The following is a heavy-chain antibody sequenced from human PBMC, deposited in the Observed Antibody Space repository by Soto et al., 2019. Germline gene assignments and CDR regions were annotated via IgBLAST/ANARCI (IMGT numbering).Heavy chain of an antibody. CDR1: GYTFTNYA. V-gene: IGHV1-3*05. CDR2: INAGNGNT. J-gene: IGHJ2*01. Sequence: QVQLVQSGAEEKKPGASVMVSCEASGYTFTNYAMHWVRQAPGQSLEWMGWINAGNGNTRYSQQFQGRVTITRDTPASTAYMELSSLRSEDTAVYYCARDGLYCGGDCYHYWYFDLWGRGTLVTVSS. D-gene: IGHD2-21*02. CDR3: ARDGLYCGGDCYHYWYFDL.